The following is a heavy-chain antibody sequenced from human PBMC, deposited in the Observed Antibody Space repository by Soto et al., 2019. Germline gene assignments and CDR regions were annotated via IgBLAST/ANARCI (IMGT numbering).Heavy chain of an antibody. D-gene: IGHD3-22*01. CDR1: GFTFSSYA. V-gene: IGHV3-30-3*01. CDR2: ISYDGSNK. CDR3: ARRYYYDSSGYYAYHYYGMDV. J-gene: IGHJ6*02. Sequence: QVQLVESGGGVVQPGRSLRLSCAASGFTFSSYAMHWVRQAPGKGLEWVAVISYDGSNKYYADSVKGRFTISRDNSKNTLYLQMNSLRAEDTAVYYCARRYYYDSSGYYAYHYYGMDVWGQGTTVTVSS.